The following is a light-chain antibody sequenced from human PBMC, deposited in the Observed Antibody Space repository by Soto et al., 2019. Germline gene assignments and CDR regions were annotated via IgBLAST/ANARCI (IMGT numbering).Light chain of an antibody. V-gene: IGKV3-20*01. CDR3: QQYGSSPRT. J-gene: IGKJ1*01. Sequence: ENVLTQSPDTLSLSPGERDTLSCRASQSVSSSYLAWYQQKPGQAPRLLIYDASSRATGIPDRFSGSGSGTDFTLTISRLEPEDFALYFCQQYGSSPRTFGQGTKVEIK. CDR1: QSVSSSY. CDR2: DAS.